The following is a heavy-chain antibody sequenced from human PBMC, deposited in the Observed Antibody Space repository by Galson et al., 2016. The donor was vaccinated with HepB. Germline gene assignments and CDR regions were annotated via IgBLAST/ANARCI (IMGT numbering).Heavy chain of an antibody. CDR2: IDWHGNT. J-gene: IGHJ6*02. CDR1: GFSLITTGMC. CDR3: ARMGLSGYHYNSPMDV. D-gene: IGHD1-26*01. Sequence: PALVKPTQTLTLTCTFSGFSLITTGMCLSWIRQPPGKALEWLALIDWHGNTFYTTSLKSRLTISKDASENQVFLTMTNMDPVDTVTYFCARMGLSGYHYNSPMDVWGQGTTVIISS. V-gene: IGHV2-70*13.